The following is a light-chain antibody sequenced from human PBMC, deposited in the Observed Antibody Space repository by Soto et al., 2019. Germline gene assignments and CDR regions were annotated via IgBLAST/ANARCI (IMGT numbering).Light chain of an antibody. CDR1: SFNIENNY. J-gene: IGLJ2*01. V-gene: IGLV1-51*01. CDR3: GTWDSSLSAVV. Sequence: QSVLTQPPSVSAAPGQKVTISCSGSSFNIENNYVSWYQQLPGTAPKLLICDNNKRPSGIPDRFSGSKSGTSATLGITGLQTGDEADYYCGTWDSSLSAVVFGGGTKLTVL. CDR2: DNN.